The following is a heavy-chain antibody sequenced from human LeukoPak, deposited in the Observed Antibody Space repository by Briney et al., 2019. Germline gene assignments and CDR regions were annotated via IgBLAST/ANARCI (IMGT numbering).Heavy chain of an antibody. CDR1: GYTLTELS. CDR2: INAGNGNT. D-gene: IGHD3-10*01. J-gene: IGHJ3*02. V-gene: IGHV1-3*01. CDR3: AGSQSDAFDI. Sequence: GASVKVSCKVSGYTLTELSMHWVRQAPGQRLEWMGWINAGNGNTKYSQNFQGRVTITRDASASTAYMELSSLRSEDTAVYYCAGSQSDAFDIWGQGTMVAVSS.